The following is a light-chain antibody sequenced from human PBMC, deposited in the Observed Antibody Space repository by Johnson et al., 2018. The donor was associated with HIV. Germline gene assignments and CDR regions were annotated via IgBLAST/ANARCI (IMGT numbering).Light chain of an antibody. Sequence: QPVLTQPPSVSAAPGQKVTISCSGSSSNIGNNFVSWYQQLPGTAPQLLIYDNNKRPSGIPDGFSGSKSGTSATLGITGLQTGDEADYYCGTWDNSLSAGVFGSGTKVTVL. CDR3: GTWDNSLSAGV. CDR1: SSNIGNNF. V-gene: IGLV1-51*01. J-gene: IGLJ1*01. CDR2: DNN.